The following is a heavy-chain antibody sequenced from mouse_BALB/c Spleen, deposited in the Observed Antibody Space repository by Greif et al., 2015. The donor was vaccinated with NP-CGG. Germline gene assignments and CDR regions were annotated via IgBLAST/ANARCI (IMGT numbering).Heavy chain of an antibody. Sequence: VQLQQSGPGLVQPSQSLSITCTVSGFSLTSYGVHWVRQSPGKGLEWLGVIWSGGSTDYNAAFISRLSISKDNSKSQVFFKMNSLQANDTAIYYCARDSGYYGSSLYAMDYWGQGTSVTVSS. CDR3: ARDSGYYGSSLYAMDY. D-gene: IGHD1-1*01. CDR1: GFSLTSYG. CDR2: IWSGGST. J-gene: IGHJ4*01. V-gene: IGHV2-2*02.